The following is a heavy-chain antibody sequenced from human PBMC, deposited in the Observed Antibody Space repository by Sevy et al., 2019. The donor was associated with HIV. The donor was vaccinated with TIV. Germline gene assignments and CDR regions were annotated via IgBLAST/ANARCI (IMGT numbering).Heavy chain of an antibody. CDR2: ISSTSSYI. J-gene: IGHJ4*02. V-gene: IGHV3-21*01. Sequence: GGSLRLSCAASGFTFRNYDMKWVRQAPGKGLEYVSSISSTSSYIYYADSVKGRFTTSRDNAKNSLYLQMNSLRAEDTSVYYCARDLITVVRGIIDYWGQGTLVTVSS. CDR3: ARDLITVVRGIIDY. CDR1: GFTFRNYD. D-gene: IGHD3-10*01.